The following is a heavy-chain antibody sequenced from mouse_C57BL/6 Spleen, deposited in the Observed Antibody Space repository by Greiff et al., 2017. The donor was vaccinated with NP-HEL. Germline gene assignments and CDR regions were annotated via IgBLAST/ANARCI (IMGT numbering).Heavy chain of an antibody. D-gene: IGHD1-1*01. CDR1: GYTFTSYW. V-gene: IGHV1-74*01. Sequence: QVQLKQPGAELVKPGASVKVSCKASGYTFTSYWMHWVKQRPGQGLEWIGRIHPSDSDTNYNQKFKGKATLTVDKSSSTAYMQLSSLTSEDSAVYYCASSTTESRYFDVWGTGTTVTVSS. J-gene: IGHJ1*03. CDR2: IHPSDSDT. CDR3: ASSTTESRYFDV.